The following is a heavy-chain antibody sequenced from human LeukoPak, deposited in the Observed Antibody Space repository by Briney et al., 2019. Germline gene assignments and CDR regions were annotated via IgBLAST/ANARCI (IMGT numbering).Heavy chain of an antibody. Sequence: SETLSLTCTVSGGSISSHYWSWIRQPPGKGLEWIGYIYYSGSTNYNPSLKSRVTISVDTSKNQFSLKLSSVTAADTAVYYCARGRSFDIWGQGTMVTVSS. CDR2: IYYSGST. CDR1: GGSISSHY. D-gene: IGHD1-14*01. V-gene: IGHV4-59*11. CDR3: ARGRSFDI. J-gene: IGHJ3*02.